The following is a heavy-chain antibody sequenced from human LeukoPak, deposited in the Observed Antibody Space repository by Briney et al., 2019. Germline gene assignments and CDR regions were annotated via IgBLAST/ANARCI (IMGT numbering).Heavy chain of an antibody. CDR3: ARDHYDILTGYGYYYYYYMDV. V-gene: IGHV3-7*01. D-gene: IGHD3-9*01. J-gene: IGHJ6*03. Sequence: PGGSLGLSCAASGFTFSNFWMSWARQAPGKGLEWVANINQDGSEKYYVDSVKGRFTISRDNAKNSLYLQMNSLRAEDTAVYYCARDHYDILTGYGYYYYYYMDVWGKGTTVTISS. CDR2: INQDGSEK. CDR1: GFTFSNFW.